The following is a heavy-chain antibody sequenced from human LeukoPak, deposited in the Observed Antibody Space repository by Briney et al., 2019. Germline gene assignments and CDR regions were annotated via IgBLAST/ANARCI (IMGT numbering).Heavy chain of an antibody. CDR2: IYHSGST. V-gene: IGHV4-30-2*01. Sequence: SETLSLTCAVSGGSISSGGYSWSWIRQPPGKGLEWIGYIYHSGSTYYNPSLKSRVTISVDRSKNQFSLKLSSVTAADTAVYYCARVAYCSSTSCHPGFDYWGQGTLVTVSS. CDR3: ARVAYCSSTSCHPGFDY. J-gene: IGHJ4*02. D-gene: IGHD2-2*01. CDR1: GGSISSGGYS.